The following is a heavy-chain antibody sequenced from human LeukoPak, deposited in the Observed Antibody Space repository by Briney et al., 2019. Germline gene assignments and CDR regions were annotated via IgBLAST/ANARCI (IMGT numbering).Heavy chain of an antibody. CDR3: AKGLGSYYYGSGSPIDY. CDR1: GFTFSSYA. CDR2: ISGSGGST. D-gene: IGHD3-10*01. J-gene: IGHJ4*02. Sequence: PGGSLRLSCAASGFTFSSYAMSWVRQAPGKGLEWVSAISGSGGSTYYADSVKGRFTISRDNSKNTLYLQMNSLRAEDTAVYYCAKGLGSYYYGSGSPIDYWGQGTLATVSS. V-gene: IGHV3-23*01.